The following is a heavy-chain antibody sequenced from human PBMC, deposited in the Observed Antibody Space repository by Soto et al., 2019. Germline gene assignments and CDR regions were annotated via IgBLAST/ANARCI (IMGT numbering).Heavy chain of an antibody. CDR1: GGSFSGYY. Sequence: NPSETLSLTCAVYGGSFSGYYWSWIRQPPGKGLEWIGEINHSGSTNYNPSLKSRVTISVDTSKNQFSLKLSSVTAADTAVYYCARGQWDIVVVPAARPWGYYYMDVWGKGTTVTVSS. V-gene: IGHV4-34*01. CDR2: INHSGST. D-gene: IGHD2-2*01. CDR3: ARGQWDIVVVPAARPWGYYYMDV. J-gene: IGHJ6*03.